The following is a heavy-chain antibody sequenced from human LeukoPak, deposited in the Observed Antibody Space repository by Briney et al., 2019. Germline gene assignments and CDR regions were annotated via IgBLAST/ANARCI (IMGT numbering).Heavy chain of an antibody. CDR2: ISGDTGTT. CDR1: GFTFYNYA. J-gene: IGHJ3*02. Sequence: PGGSLRLSCAASGFTFYNYAMMWVRQAPGKGLEWVSVISGDTGTTYYADSVKGRFTVSRDNSKNTLFLQMSSLRAEDTAIYYCVRFTMFRRRAPSDAFDIWGQGTMVTVSS. V-gene: IGHV3-23*01. D-gene: IGHD3-10*01. CDR3: VRFTMFRRRAPSDAFDI.